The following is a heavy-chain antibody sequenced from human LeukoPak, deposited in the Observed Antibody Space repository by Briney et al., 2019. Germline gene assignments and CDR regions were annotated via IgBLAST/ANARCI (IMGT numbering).Heavy chain of an antibody. J-gene: IGHJ3*02. CDR2: IYYSGST. CDR3: ASGVFRDSSGYPDAFDI. D-gene: IGHD3-22*01. Sequence: PETLSLTCTVSGGSISSSSYYWGWIRQPPGKGLEWVGSIYYSGSTYYNPSLKSRVTISVDTSKNQFSLKLSSVTAADTAVYYCASGVFRDSSGYPDAFDIWGQGTIVTVSS. CDR1: GGSISSSSYY. V-gene: IGHV4-39*01.